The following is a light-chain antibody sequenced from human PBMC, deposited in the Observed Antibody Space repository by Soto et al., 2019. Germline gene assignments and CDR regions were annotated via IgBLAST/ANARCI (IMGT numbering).Light chain of an antibody. V-gene: IGLV1-40*01. Sequence: QSVLTQPPSVSGAPGQRVTISCTGSSSNIGAGYDVHWYQQLPGTAPKLLIYGDSNRPSGVPDRFSGSKSGTSASLAITGLQAEVEADYYCQSYDSSLSGYVFGTGTKLTVL. CDR3: QSYDSSLSGYV. CDR2: GDS. CDR1: SSNIGAGYD. J-gene: IGLJ1*01.